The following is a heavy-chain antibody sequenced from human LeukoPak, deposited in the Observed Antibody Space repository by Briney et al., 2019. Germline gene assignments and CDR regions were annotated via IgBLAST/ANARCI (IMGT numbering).Heavy chain of an antibody. CDR2: VYYGGST. CDR3: ARSLSTASIDY. J-gene: IGHJ4*02. D-gene: IGHD2-2*01. Sequence: SETLSLTCAVSGYSIRSGRYWGWIRQPPGKVLEWIGSVYYGGSTYYNPSLKSRVTISVYTSKNQFSLKVSSVISSDTAVYYCARSLSTASIDYWGQGTLVTVSS. V-gene: IGHV4-38-2*01. CDR1: GYSIRSGRY.